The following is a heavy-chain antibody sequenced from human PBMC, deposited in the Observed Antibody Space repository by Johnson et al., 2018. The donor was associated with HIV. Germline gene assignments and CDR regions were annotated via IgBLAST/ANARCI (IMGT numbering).Heavy chain of an antibody. J-gene: IGHJ3*02. CDR3: AKDAYDYGDYGAFDI. V-gene: IGHV3-30*04. CDR2: ISYDGTKK. Sequence: QVQLVESGGGVVQPGRSLRLSCAASGFTFSSYAMHWVRQAPGKGLEWVAVISYDGTKKYSAGSVKGRFTISRDNSKNTLYLQMNSLRAEDTAVYYCAKDAYDYGDYGAFDIWGQGTMVTVSS. D-gene: IGHD4-17*01. CDR1: GFTFSSYA.